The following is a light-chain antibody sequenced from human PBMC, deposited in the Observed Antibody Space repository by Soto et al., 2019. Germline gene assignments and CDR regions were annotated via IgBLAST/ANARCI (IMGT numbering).Light chain of an antibody. CDR2: GVT. J-gene: IGLJ1*01. Sequence: QSVLTQPASVSGSPGQSITISCTGSSSDIGAFNYVAWYQHHPGKAPKLIIHGVTNRPSGVSSRFSGSKSDYPASLTISGRQAEDEAEYYCSSYTTAFFYVFGTGTKLTVL. CDR1: SSDIGAFNY. CDR3: SSYTTAFFYV. V-gene: IGLV2-14*01.